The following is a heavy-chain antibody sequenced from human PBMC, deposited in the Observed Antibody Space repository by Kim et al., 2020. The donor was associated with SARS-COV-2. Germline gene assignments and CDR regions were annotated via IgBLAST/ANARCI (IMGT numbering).Heavy chain of an antibody. V-gene: IGHV3-21*01. CDR3: ARTDLRFLEWSISGAFDI. J-gene: IGHJ3*02. CDR1: GFTFSSYS. D-gene: IGHD3-3*01. CDR2: ISSSSSYI. Sequence: GGSLRLSCAASGFTFSSYSMNWVRQAPGKGLEWVSSISSSSSYIYYADSVKGRFTISRDNAKNSLYLQMNSLRAEDTAVYYCARTDLRFLEWSISGAFDIWGQGTMVTVSS.